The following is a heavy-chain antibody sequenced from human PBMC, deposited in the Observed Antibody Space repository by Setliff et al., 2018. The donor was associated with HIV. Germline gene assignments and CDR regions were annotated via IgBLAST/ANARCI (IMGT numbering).Heavy chain of an antibody. CDR2: INHSGST. J-gene: IGHJ5*02. Sequence: SETLSLTCAVYGGSFSGYYWRGIRQPPGKGLEWIGEINHSGSTNYNPSLKSRVTISVDTSKNQFSLKLSSVTAADTAVYYCARGQGLLLWFGELPRDNWFDPWGQGTLVTVSS. V-gene: IGHV4-34*01. CDR1: GGSFSGYY. D-gene: IGHD3-10*01. CDR3: ARGQGLLLWFGELPRDNWFDP.